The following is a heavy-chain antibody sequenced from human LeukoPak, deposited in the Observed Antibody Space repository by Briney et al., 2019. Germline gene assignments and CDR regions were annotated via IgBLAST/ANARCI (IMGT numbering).Heavy chain of an antibody. CDR3: ARDAGPEGDYFDY. Sequence: GESLKISCKGSGYSFTTYRIGWVRQMPGKGLEWMGIIYPGGSDTRYSPSFQGQVTISADKSISTAYLQWSSLKASDTAMYYCARDAGPEGDYFDYWGQGTLVTASS. J-gene: IGHJ4*02. V-gene: IGHV5-51*01. CDR1: GYSFTTYR. CDR2: IYPGGSDT.